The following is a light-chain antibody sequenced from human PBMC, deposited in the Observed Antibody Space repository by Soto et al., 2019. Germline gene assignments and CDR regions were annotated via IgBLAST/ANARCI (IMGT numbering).Light chain of an antibody. CDR3: ASYTTSSTYV. Sequence: QSVLTQPASVSGSPGKSIAISCTGTSSDVGGYSYVSWYQQQPGKAPKLAISDVSNRPSGVSDRFSGSKSGNTASLTISGLQTEDEADYYCASYTTSSTYVFGTGTKVTVL. CDR1: SSDVGGYSY. J-gene: IGLJ1*01. V-gene: IGLV2-14*01. CDR2: DVS.